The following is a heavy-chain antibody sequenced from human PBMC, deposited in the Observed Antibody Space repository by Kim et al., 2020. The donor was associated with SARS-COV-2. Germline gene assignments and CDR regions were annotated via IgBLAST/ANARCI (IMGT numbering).Heavy chain of an antibody. Sequence: SGGTNYAQKFQGRVTMTRDTSISTAYMELSRLRSDDTAEYYCAREADHGYWGQGTLVTVSS. D-gene: IGHD6-19*01. CDR3: AREADHGY. J-gene: IGHJ4*02. V-gene: IGHV1-2*02. CDR2: SGGT.